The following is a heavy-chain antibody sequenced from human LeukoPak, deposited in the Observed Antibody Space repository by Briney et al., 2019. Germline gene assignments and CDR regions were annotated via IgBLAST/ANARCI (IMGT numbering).Heavy chain of an antibody. V-gene: IGHV3-30*18. J-gene: IGHJ4*02. Sequence: GGSLRLSCAASGFTFSSYGMHWVRQAPGKGLEWVAVISYDGSNKYYADSVKGRFTISRDNSKNTLYLQMNSLRAEDTAVYYCAKDLNEVAVAEGDYWGQGTLVTVSS. CDR1: GFTFSSYG. CDR3: AKDLNEVAVAEGDY. CDR2: ISYDGSNK. D-gene: IGHD6-19*01.